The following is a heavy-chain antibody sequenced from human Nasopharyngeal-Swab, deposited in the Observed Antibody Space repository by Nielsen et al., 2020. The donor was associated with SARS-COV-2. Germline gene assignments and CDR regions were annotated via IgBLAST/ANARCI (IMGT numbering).Heavy chain of an antibody. J-gene: IGHJ6*02. CDR3: TRVPVYCYGSDCYGMDV. CDR2: NRRSSSNR. V-gene: IGHV3-48*02. Sequence: WIRQPPGEGLEWVSYNRRSSSNRQCGDSEEARVTIYRDNAKNSLYLQMNSLRDEDTAVYYCTRVPVYCYGSDCYGMDVWGQGTTVTVSS. D-gene: IGHD5-18*01.